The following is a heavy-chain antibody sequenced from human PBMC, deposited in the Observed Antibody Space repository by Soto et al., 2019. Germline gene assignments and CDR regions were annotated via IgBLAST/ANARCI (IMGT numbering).Heavy chain of an antibody. Sequence: PSETLSLTCTVSGGSISSYYWSWIRQPPGKGLEWIGYIYYGGSTNYNPSLKSRVTISVDTSKNQFSLKLSSVTAADTAVYYCARAYGDCFDYWGQGTLVTVSS. CDR3: ARAYGDCFDY. J-gene: IGHJ4*02. V-gene: IGHV4-59*01. CDR2: IYYGGST. CDR1: GGSISSYY. D-gene: IGHD4-17*01.